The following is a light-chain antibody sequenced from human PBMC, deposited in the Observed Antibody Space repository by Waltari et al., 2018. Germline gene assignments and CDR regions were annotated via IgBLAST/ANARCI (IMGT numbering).Light chain of an antibody. CDR2: DAS. V-gene: IGKV3-20*01. CDR1: QSVGRA. Sequence: DMVLTQSIGTIALLPGARTNHSCRASQSVGRALAWYQQQPGQAPRLLIYDASSRATGIPDRFSGSGYGTDFSLTISRVEPEDFAVYYCQMYVRLPVTFGQGTKVEVK. CDR3: QMYVRLPVT. J-gene: IGKJ1*01.